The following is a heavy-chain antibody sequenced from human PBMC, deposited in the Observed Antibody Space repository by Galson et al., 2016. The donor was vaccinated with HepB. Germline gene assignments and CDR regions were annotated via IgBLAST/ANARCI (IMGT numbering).Heavy chain of an antibody. CDR2: ISADGRTQ. CDR3: AKEYAWGINVFDY. CDR1: GFNFNAYA. Sequence: SLRLSCAVSGFNFNAYAMNWVRQAPGKGLEWVTIISADGRTQYYADSVKGRFTVSRDDPEKTLFLQMNSLTVEDTAVYYCAKEYAWGINVFDYWGQGSLVTVSS. J-gene: IGHJ4*02. D-gene: IGHD3-16*01. V-gene: IGHV3-30*18.